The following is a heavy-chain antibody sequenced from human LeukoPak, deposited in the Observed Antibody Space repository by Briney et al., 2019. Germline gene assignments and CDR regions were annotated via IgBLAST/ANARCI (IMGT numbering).Heavy chain of an antibody. V-gene: IGHV3-53*04. CDR1: GFTVSSNY. J-gene: IGHJ6*02. D-gene: IGHD6-13*01. Sequence: PGGSLRLSCAASGFTVSSNYMSWVRQAPGKGLEWVSVIYSGGSTYYADSVKGRFTISRHNSKNTLYLQMNSLRAEDTAVYYCARGRVAAAGTWYYYYGMDVWGQGTTVTVSS. CDR2: IYSGGST. CDR3: ARGRVAAAGTWYYYYGMDV.